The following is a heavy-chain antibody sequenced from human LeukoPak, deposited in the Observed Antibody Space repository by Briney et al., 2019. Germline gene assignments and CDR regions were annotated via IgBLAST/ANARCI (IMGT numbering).Heavy chain of an antibody. D-gene: IGHD3-3*01. J-gene: IGHJ6*03. CDR2: IYSGGST. CDR3: ARDVSGRSGYSYYYYYYMDV. V-gene: IGHV3-53*01. CDR1: GFTFSSNY. Sequence: GGSLRLSCAASGFTFSSNYMSWVRQAPGKGLEWVSVIYSGGSTYYADSVKGRFTISRDNSKNTLYLQMNSLRAEDTAVYYCARDVSGRSGYSYYYYYYMDVWGKGTTVTVSS.